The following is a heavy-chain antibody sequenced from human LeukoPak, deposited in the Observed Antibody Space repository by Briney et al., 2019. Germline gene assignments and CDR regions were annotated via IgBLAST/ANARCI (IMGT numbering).Heavy chain of an antibody. J-gene: IGHJ4*02. CDR3: ARTSIVGATVSFDY. CDR1: GYTLTELS. D-gene: IGHD1-26*01. CDR2: FDPEDGET. Sequence: ASVKVSCKVSGYTLTELSMHWVRQAPGKGLEWMGGFDPEDGETIYAQKFQGRVTMTEDTSTDTAYMELSSLRSEDTAVYYCARTSIVGATVSFDYWGQGTLVTVSS. V-gene: IGHV1-24*01.